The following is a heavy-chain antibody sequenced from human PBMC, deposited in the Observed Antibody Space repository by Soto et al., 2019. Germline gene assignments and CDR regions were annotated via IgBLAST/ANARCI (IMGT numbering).Heavy chain of an antibody. V-gene: IGHV1-18*01. CDR1: GYTFTNYG. CDR2: ISGYNGNT. CDR3: ARDPYHVLLVNAPNLNVRDV. J-gene: IGHJ6*02. Sequence: ASVKVSCKASGYTFTNYGFSWVRQAPGQGLEWMGWISGYNGNTKYAEKFQGRVTMTTDTSTSTAHMELRSLRSDDTAVYYCARDPYHVLLVNAPNLNVRDVWLQGNKLTIS. D-gene: IGHD2-8*01.